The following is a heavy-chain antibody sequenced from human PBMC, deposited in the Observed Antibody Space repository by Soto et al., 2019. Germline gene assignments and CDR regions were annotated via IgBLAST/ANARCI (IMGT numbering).Heavy chain of an antibody. CDR3: ARHRLYADYAGRYFDY. CDR1: GGSISSSSYY. J-gene: IGHJ4*02. Sequence: QLQLQESGPGLVKPSETLSLTCTVSGGSISSSSYYWGWIRQPPGKGLEWIGSIYYSGSTYYNPSLKSRVTISVDTSKNQFSLKLSAVTAADTAVYYCARHRLYADYAGRYFDYWGQGTLVTVSS. CDR2: IYYSGST. D-gene: IGHD4-17*01. V-gene: IGHV4-39*01.